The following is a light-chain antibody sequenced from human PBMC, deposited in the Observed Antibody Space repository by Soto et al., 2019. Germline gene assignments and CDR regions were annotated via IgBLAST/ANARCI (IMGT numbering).Light chain of an antibody. V-gene: IGKV1-39*01. CDR2: AAS. J-gene: IGKJ5*01. CDR1: QTISSW. Sequence: DIQMTQSPSTLSGSVGDRVTITCRASQTISSWLAWYQQKPGKAPNLLIYAASSLQSGVPSRFSGSGSGTDFTLTISSLQPEDFATYYCQQTYNTPITFGQGTRLEIK. CDR3: QQTYNTPIT.